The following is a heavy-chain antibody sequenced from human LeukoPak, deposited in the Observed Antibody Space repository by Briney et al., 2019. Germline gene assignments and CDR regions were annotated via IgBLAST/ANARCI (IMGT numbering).Heavy chain of an antibody. Sequence: EASVKVSCKASGGTFSSYAISWVRQAPGQGLEWMGGIIPIFGTANYAQKFQGRVTITADESTSTAYIELSSLRSEDTAVYYCARDFYGSGSPHYYYYMDVWGKGTTVTISS. CDR2: IIPIFGTA. CDR1: GGTFSSYA. J-gene: IGHJ6*03. V-gene: IGHV1-69*01. CDR3: ARDFYGSGSPHYYYYMDV. D-gene: IGHD3-10*01.